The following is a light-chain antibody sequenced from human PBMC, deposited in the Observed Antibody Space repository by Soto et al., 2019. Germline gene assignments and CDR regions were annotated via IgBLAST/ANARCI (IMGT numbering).Light chain of an antibody. CDR1: QSVRSNY. V-gene: IGKV3-20*01. CDR2: GAT. CDR3: QQYGSSNA. Sequence: EIVLTQSPGTLSLSPGERATLSCRASQSVRSNYLAWYQQRPGQAPRLLIYGATIRATGSPDRFSGSGSVTDVTLSISRLEPDDFAMSFCQQYGSSNAFGQGTTLEIK. J-gene: IGKJ2*01.